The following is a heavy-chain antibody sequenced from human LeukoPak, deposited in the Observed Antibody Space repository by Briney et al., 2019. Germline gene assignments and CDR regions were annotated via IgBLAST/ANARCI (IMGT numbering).Heavy chain of an antibody. Sequence: ASVKVSCKASGSTFTSYGISWGRQAPGQGLEWMGWISAYNGNTNYAQKLQGRVTMTTDTSTSTAYMELTSLRSDDTAVYYYAIVYSAAAGADYWGQGTLVTVSS. V-gene: IGHV1-18*01. D-gene: IGHD6-13*01. CDR1: GSTFTSYG. J-gene: IGHJ4*02. CDR2: ISAYNGNT. CDR3: AIVYSAAAGADY.